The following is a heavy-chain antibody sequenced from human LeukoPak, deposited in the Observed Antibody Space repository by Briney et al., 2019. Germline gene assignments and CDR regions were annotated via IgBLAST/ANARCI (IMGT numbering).Heavy chain of an antibody. J-gene: IGHJ6*03. CDR2: INHSGST. D-gene: IGHD3-22*01. Sequence: SETLSLTRAVYGGSFSGYYWSWIRQPPGKGLEWIGEINHSGSTNYNPSLKSRVTISVDTSKNQFSLKLSSVTAADTAVYYCARETNYYDSSGNPYMDVWGKGTTVTISS. V-gene: IGHV4-34*01. CDR3: ARETNYYDSSGNPYMDV. CDR1: GGSFSGYY.